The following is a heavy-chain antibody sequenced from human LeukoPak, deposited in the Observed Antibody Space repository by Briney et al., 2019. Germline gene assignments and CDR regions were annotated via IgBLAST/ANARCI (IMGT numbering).Heavy chain of an antibody. CDR3: VRVKGTYFDY. J-gene: IGHJ4*02. Sequence: GGSLRLSCTASGFPLSSYSINWVRQAPGKGLEWISYISSSSSNIYYLDSVQGRLTVSRDNERDSLFLQIDSPRAEDTAVYYCVRVKGTYFDYWGQGSLVTVSS. CDR1: GFPLSSYS. D-gene: IGHD1-1*01. V-gene: IGHV3-48*01. CDR2: ISSSSSNI.